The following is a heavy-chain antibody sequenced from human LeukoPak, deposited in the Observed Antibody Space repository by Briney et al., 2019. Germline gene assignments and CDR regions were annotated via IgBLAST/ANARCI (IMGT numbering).Heavy chain of an antibody. J-gene: IGHJ6*03. V-gene: IGHV3-21*01. CDR2: ITSGSSYI. CDR3: ARARASSRGGYYYMDV. CDR1: SFNFNTYP. D-gene: IGHD6-13*01. Sequence: GGSLRLSCAASSFNFNTYPMNWVRQAPGKGLEWVSSITSGSSYIYYADTVKGRFTISRDNAKNSLYLQMNSLRAEDTAVYYCARARASSRGGYYYMDVWGKGTTVTVSS.